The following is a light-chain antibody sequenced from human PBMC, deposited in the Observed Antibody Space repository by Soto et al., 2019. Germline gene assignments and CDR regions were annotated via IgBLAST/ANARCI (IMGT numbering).Light chain of an antibody. Sequence: DVVLTQSPVSLPVTLGQPASITCRSSHGLVYSNGNTFLSWFFQMPGQSPRRLIYNVSNRDSGVPDRFSGSGSGTDFTLEITRVVAEDDGVYYCMQYTHSSHTFGQGTKLEIK. V-gene: IGKV2-30*01. CDR2: NVS. CDR1: HGLVYSNGNTF. J-gene: IGKJ2*01. CDR3: MQYTHSSHT.